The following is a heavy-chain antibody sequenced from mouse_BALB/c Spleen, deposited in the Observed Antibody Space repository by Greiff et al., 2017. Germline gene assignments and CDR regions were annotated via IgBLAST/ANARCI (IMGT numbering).Heavy chain of an antibody. V-gene: IGHV7-3*02. CDR1: GFTFTDYY. Sequence: EVQLVESGGGLVQPGGSLRLSCATSGFTFTDYYMSWVRQPPGKALEWLGFIRNKANGYTTEYSASVKGRFTISRDNSQSILYLQMNTLRAEDSATYYCARHFLAYWGQGTLVTVSA. J-gene: IGHJ3*01. CDR2: IRNKANGYTT. CDR3: ARHFLAY.